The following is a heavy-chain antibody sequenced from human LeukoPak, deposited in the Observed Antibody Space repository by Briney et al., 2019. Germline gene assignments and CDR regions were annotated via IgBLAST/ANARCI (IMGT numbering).Heavy chain of an antibody. D-gene: IGHD3-3*01. CDR3: ARVKRITIFGVVMHFDY. V-gene: IGHV1-18*01. J-gene: IGHJ4*02. Sequence: ASVKVSCKASGYTFTNYAISWVRQAPGQGLEWMGWISAYNGNTNYAQKLQGRVTMTTDTSTSTAYMELRSLRSDDTAVYYCARVKRITIFGVVMHFDYWGQGTLVTVSS. CDR2: ISAYNGNT. CDR1: GYTFTNYA.